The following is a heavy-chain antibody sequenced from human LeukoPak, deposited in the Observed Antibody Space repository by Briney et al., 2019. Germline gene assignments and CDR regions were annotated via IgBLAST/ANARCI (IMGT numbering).Heavy chain of an antibody. CDR2: SNLNSGDT. Sequence: ASVKVSCKASGYSFTGYYMHRVRQAPGQGLECMGGSNLNSGDTNYAQNFQGRVTMTRDTSIRAAYMELSSLRSNDTAVYYCARDLAAAGRLYYLDYWGQGTLVTVSS. D-gene: IGHD6-13*01. CDR1: GYSFTGYY. J-gene: IGHJ4*02. CDR3: ARDLAAAGRLYYLDY. V-gene: IGHV1-2*02.